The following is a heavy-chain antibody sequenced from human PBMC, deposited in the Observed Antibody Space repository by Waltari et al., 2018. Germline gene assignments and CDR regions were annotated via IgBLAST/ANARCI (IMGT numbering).Heavy chain of an antibody. D-gene: IGHD3-16*01. CDR1: GFPFINFW. V-gene: IGHV3-7*03. CDR2: IKGDGSEN. Sequence: EVLLVESGGGLVLPGGPRRLSCAASGFPFINFWITWFSQAPGKVLEWVANIKGDGSENHYLDSVRGRFTVSRDNARNSLYLQMNSLRADDTAVYYCASGGHVDYCGQGTLVTVSS. J-gene: IGHJ4*02. CDR3: ASGGHVDY.